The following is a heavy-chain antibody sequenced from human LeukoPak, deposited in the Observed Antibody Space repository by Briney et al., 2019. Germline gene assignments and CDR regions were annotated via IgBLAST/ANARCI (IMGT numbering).Heavy chain of an antibody. Sequence: PGGSLRLSCAASGFTFSSYSMNWVRQAPGKGLEWVSSISGTGDYTYYADSVKGRFTISRDNGKNSLYLQMNSLRVEDTAVYYCARREPTGCSGTSCFAGPVGYWGQGTLVTVSS. V-gene: IGHV3-21*01. J-gene: IGHJ4*02. CDR1: GFTFSSYS. CDR2: ISGTGDYT. D-gene: IGHD2-2*01. CDR3: ARREPTGCSGTSCFAGPVGY.